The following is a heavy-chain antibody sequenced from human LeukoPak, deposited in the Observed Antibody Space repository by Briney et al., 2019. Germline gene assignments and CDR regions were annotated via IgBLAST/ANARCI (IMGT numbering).Heavy chain of an antibody. CDR2: INWNGGST. Sequence: GGSLRLSCAASGFTFDDYGMSWVRQAPGKGLEWVSGINWNGGSTGYADSVKGRFTISRDNAKNSLFLQMNSLRAEDTAVYYCVRCTFVLHKRCSAFDVWGQGTMVTVSA. CDR1: GFTFDDYG. D-gene: IGHD1-1*01. V-gene: IGHV3-20*04. J-gene: IGHJ3*01. CDR3: VRCTFVLHKRCSAFDV.